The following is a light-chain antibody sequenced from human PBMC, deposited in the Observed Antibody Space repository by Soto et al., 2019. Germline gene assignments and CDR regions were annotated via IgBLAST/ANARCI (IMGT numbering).Light chain of an antibody. V-gene: IGLV2-23*02. Sequence: QSALTQPASVSGSPGQSITISCTGTSSDVGSYNLVSWYQQHPGRAPKLMISAVSKRPAGVSDRFSGSKSGNTASLTISGLQAEDEADYYCCSFAGSVTWVFGGGTKRTVL. CDR1: SSDVGSYNL. J-gene: IGLJ3*02. CDR3: CSFAGSVTWV. CDR2: AVS.